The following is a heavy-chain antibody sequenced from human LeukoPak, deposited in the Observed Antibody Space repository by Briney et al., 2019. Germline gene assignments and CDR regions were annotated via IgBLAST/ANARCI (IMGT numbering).Heavy chain of an antibody. CDR3: ARYCSSTSCSEVYYFDY. D-gene: IGHD2-2*01. CDR1: GYTFTSYG. CDR2: ISAYNGNT. Sequence: GASVKVSCKASGYTFTSYGTSWVRQAPGQGLEWMGWISAYNGNTNYAQKLQGRVTMTTDTSRSIAYMELRSLRSDDTAVYYCARYCSSTSCSEVYYFDYWGQGTLVTVSS. J-gene: IGHJ4*02. V-gene: IGHV1-18*01.